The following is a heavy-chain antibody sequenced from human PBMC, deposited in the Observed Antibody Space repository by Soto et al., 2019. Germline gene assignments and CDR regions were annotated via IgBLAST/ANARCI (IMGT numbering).Heavy chain of an antibody. V-gene: IGHV4-39*06. D-gene: IGHD6-13*01. CDR1: GGSISSSSYY. CDR3: ATSYGNAWYTY. J-gene: IGHJ4*02. Sequence: PSETLSLTCTVSGGSISSSSYYWGWIRQPPGKGLEWIGSIYYSGSTYYNPSLKSRLTISVDRSKNQFPLQLTSVTAADTAVYYCATSYGNAWYTYWGQGTQVTVSS. CDR2: IYYSGST.